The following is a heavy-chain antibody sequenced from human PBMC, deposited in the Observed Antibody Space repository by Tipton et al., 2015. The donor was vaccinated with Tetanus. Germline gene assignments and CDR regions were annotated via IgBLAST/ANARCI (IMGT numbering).Heavy chain of an antibody. J-gene: IGHJ4*02. V-gene: IGHV5-51*01. CDR3: AKVSAPGTIATGNFDY. CDR1: GYSFSSYW. CDR2: FFPGDSES. D-gene: IGHD1-1*01. Sequence: QLVQSGAEAKKPGESLKISCRGSGYSFSSYWIAWVCQVPGKGLEWMGIFFPGDSESRYSPSFQGQVTMSGDNSTRTAYLQWNSLRASDTATYYCAKVSAPGTIATGNFDYWGQGTPVTVSS.